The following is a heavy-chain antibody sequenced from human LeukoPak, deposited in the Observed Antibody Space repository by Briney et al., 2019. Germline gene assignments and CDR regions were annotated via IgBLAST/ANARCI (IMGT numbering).Heavy chain of an antibody. CDR1: GVSISSSSYY. CDR3: ARHEYWGPAGGFDY. Sequence: SETLSLTCTVSGVSISSSSYYWGWIRQPPGKGLEWIGSIYYSGSTYYNPSLKSRVTISVDTSKNQFSLKLSSVTAADTAVYYCARHEYWGPAGGFDYWGQGTLVTVSS. CDR2: IYYSGST. D-gene: IGHD3-16*01. V-gene: IGHV4-39*01. J-gene: IGHJ4*01.